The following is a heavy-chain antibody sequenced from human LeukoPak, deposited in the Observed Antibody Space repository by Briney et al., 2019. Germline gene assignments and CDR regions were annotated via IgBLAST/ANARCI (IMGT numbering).Heavy chain of an antibody. V-gene: IGHV3-48*03. D-gene: IGHD2-2*01. J-gene: IGHJ3*01. CDR3: ARGVFCTSTICYLWNAFDL. CDR2: INSRDNTI. Sequence: GGTLRLSCAASGFTFSSHEMNWVRQAPGKGLERVSYINSRDNTIYYADSVRGRFTISRDNAKNSLYLQMNSLRAEDTAVYYCARGVFCTSTICYLWNAFDLWGQGTVVTVSS. CDR1: GFTFSSHE.